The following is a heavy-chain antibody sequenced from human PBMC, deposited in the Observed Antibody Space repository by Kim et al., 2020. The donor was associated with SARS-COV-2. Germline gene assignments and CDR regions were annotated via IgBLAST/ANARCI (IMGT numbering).Heavy chain of an antibody. CDR1: GGSISSGGYY. CDR3: ARVVTMVRGKYYYYYYGMDV. D-gene: IGHD3-10*01. CDR2: IYYSGST. J-gene: IGHJ6*02. Sequence: SETLSLTCTVSGGSISSGGYYWSWIRQHPGRGLEWIGYIYYSGSTYYNPSLKSRVTISVDTSKNQFSLKLSSVTAADTAVYYCARVVTMVRGKYYYYYYGMDVWGQGTTVTVSS. V-gene: IGHV4-31*03.